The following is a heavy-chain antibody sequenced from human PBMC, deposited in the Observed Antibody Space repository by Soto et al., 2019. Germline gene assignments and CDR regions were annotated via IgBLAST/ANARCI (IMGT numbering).Heavy chain of an antibody. CDR1: GGSISSHY. CDR3: ARHLSQRYGQIDS. V-gene: IGHV4-59*11. J-gene: IGHJ4*02. D-gene: IGHD2-15*01. Sequence: QVQLQESGPGLVKPSETLSLTCTVSGGSISSHYWSWIRQPPGKGLEWIGDIHYSGNTKYNHSLKSRVTISVDTSKNQFSVKLSSVTAADTAMYACARHLSQRYGQIDSWGQGTLVPVSS. CDR2: IHYSGNT.